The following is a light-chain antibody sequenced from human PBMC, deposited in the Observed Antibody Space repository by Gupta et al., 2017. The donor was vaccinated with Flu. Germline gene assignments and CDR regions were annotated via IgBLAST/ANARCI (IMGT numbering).Light chain of an antibody. CDR1: SSNIGSNT. CDR2: SKN. V-gene: IGLV1-44*01. CDR3: AAWDDSLNGPWV. J-gene: IGLJ3*02. Sequence: QSVLTQPPSASVTPGQRVTISCSGSSSNIGSNTVNWYQQLPGTAPKLLIYSKNQRPSGVPDRFSGSKSGTSASLAISGLQSEDEADYYCAAWDDSLNGPWVFGGGTKLTVL.